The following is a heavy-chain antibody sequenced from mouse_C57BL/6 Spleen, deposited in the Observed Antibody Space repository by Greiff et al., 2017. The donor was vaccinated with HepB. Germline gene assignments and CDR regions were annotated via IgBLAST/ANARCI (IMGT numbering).Heavy chain of an antibody. CDR2: IYPENGDT. Sequence: VQLKESGAELVRPGASVKLSCTASGFNIKDDYMHWVKQRPEQGLEWIGWIYPENGDTEYDSKFQGKATITANTSSNTAYLQLSSLTSEYTAVYYCTASSSGYVGPFAYWGQGTLVTVSA. CDR1: GFNIKDDY. V-gene: IGHV14-4*01. CDR3: TASSSGYVGPFAY. D-gene: IGHD3-2*02. J-gene: IGHJ3*01.